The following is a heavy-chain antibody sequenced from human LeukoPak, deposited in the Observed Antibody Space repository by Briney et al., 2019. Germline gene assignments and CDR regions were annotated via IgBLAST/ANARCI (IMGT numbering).Heavy chain of an antibody. V-gene: IGHV4-38-2*02. D-gene: IGHD6-13*01. CDR1: GYSISSGYY. J-gene: IGHJ4*02. CDR3: ARDSYSSSWHFDY. CDR2: IYHSGST. Sequence: PSETLSLTCAVSGYSISSGYYWGWIRQPPGKGLEWIGSIYHSGSTYYNPSLKSRVTISVDTSQNQFSLKLSSVTAADTAVYYCARDSYSSSWHFDYWGQGTLVTVSS.